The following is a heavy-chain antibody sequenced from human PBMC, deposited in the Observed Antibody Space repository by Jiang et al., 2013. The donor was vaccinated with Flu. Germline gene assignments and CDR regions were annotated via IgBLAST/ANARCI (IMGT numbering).Heavy chain of an antibody. CDR1: GASISSRSYF. V-gene: IGHV4-39*01. J-gene: IGHJ2*01. CDR3: ATPVVIPTHWFFDL. Sequence: GPGLVKPSETLSLTCSVSGASISSRSYFWGWIRQPPGKGLEWIGSVYDSGSTYYNPSLRSRVTISVDTSKNEFSLKLSSVTAADTAMYYCATPVVIPTHWFFDLWGRGNLVTVSS. CDR2: VYDSGST. D-gene: IGHD2-15*01.